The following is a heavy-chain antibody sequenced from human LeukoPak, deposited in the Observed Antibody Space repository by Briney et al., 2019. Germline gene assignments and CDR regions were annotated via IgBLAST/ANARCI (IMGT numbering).Heavy chain of an antibody. J-gene: IGHJ4*02. V-gene: IGHV3-21*01. CDR1: GFTFSTYN. Sequence: GGSLRLSCAASGFTFSTYNMNWVRQAPGKGLEWVSSISGSNSYIHYADSVKGRFTISRDNAENSLYLQMNSLRVEDTAVYYCARREDYYGSGSYYFDYWGQGTLVTVSS. CDR2: ISGSNSYI. D-gene: IGHD3-10*01. CDR3: ARREDYYGSGSYYFDY.